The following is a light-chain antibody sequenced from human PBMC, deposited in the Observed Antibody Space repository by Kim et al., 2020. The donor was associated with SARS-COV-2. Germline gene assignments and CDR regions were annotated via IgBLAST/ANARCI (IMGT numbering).Light chain of an antibody. CDR2: RVA. CDR3: QQYESIPYP. Sequence: ESVGSSVTIACRAAQDIQNHVGWVQQKPGRAPSSLLYRVANLQDGVPSMFSGSGFGTDFTLIINDLQPEDFATYYCQQYESIPYPFGQGTKLEI. V-gene: IGKV1-16*01. J-gene: IGKJ2*01. CDR1: QDIQNH.